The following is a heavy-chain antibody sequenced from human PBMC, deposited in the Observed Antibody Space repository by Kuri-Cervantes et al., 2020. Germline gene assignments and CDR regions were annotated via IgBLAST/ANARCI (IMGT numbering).Heavy chain of an antibody. J-gene: IGHJ6*02. CDR3: ARDVKDSSSWYGYYYYGMDV. V-gene: IGHV3-33*01. CDR2: IWYDGSNK. Sequence: GESLKISCAAFGFTFSSYGMHWVRQAPGKGLEWVAVIWYDGSNKYYADSVKGRFTISRDNSKNTLYLQMNSLRAEDTSVYYCARDVKDSSSWYGYYYYGMDVWGQGTTVTVSS. D-gene: IGHD6-13*01. CDR1: GFTFSSYG.